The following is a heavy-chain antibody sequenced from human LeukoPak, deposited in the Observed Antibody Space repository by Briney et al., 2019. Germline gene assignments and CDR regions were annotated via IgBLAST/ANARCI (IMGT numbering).Heavy chain of an antibody. CDR1: GFTFSSYW. J-gene: IGHJ5*02. V-gene: IGHV3-7*01. CDR3: ARGGYPRDWFDP. Sequence: GGSLKLSCAASGFTFSSYWMSWVRQAPGKGLEWVANIKQDGSEKYYVDSVKGRFTISRDNAKNSLYLQMNSLRAEDAAVYYCARGGYPRDWFDPWGQGTLVTVSS. CDR2: IKQDGSEK. D-gene: IGHD1-1*01.